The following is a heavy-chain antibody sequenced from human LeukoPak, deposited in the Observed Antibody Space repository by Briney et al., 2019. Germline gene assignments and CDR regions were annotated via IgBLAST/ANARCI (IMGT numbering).Heavy chain of an antibody. CDR1: GGSFSGYY. CDR2: INHSGST. V-gene: IGHV4-34*01. Sequence: PSETLSLTCAVYGGSFSGYYWSWIRQPPRKGLEWIGEINHSGSTNYNPSLKSRVTISVDTSKNQFSLKLSSVTAADTAVYYCARGQYYDFWSGPYYFGYWGQGTLVTVSS. D-gene: IGHD3-3*01. J-gene: IGHJ4*02. CDR3: ARGQYYDFWSGPYYFGY.